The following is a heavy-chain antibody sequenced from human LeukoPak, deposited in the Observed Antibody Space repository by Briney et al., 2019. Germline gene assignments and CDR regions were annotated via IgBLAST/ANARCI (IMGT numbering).Heavy chain of an antibody. V-gene: IGHV1-8*03. J-gene: IGHJ4*02. CDR2: MNPNSGNT. D-gene: IGHD2-2*01. CDR3: ARVYCSSTSCYPAFGY. Sequence: APVKVSCKASGYTFTSYDINWVRQATGQGLEWMGWMNPNSGNTGYAQKFQGRVTITRNTSISTAYMELSSLRSEDTAVYYCARVYCSSTSCYPAFGYWGQGTLVTVSS. CDR1: GYTFTSYD.